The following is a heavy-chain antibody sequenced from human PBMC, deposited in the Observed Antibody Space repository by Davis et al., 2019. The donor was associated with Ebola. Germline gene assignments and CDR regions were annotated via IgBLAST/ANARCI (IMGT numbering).Heavy chain of an antibody. CDR1: GCSISSGDYY. D-gene: IGHD2-15*01. CDR3: ARGPYCSCGSCYSGRYYYYYDGMDV. Sequence: SETLSLTCTVSGCSISSGDYYWNCIRQHPGKGLEWIGYIYYSGSTYYNPSPKSRVIISVDTSKNQFPLKLSPVTAADTAVYYCARGPYCSCGSCYSGRYYYYYDGMDVWGQGTTVTVSS. V-gene: IGHV4-31*03. CDR2: IYYSGST. J-gene: IGHJ6*02.